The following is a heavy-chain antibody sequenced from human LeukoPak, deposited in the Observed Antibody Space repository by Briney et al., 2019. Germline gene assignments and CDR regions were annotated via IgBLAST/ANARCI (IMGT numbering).Heavy chain of an antibody. CDR1: GFAFISSE. D-gene: IGHD3-3*01. Sequence: PGGSLRLSCAASGFAFISSEMNWVRQAPGKGLEWVSHINSGGTTMYNADAVKGRFTISRDSAKNSLYLQMNSLRAEGTAVYYCAGGGYYDFWSGYPNWFDPWGQGTLVTVSS. J-gene: IGHJ5*02. V-gene: IGHV3-48*03. CDR3: AGGGYYDFWSGYPNWFDP. CDR2: INSGGTTM.